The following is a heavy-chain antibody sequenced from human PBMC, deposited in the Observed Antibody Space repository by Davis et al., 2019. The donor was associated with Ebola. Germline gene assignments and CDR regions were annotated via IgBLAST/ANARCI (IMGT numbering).Heavy chain of an antibody. CDR2: INHSGNT. J-gene: IGHJ5*02. V-gene: IGHV4-34*01. CDR3: ARVLQQVVRLDP. D-gene: IGHD6-6*01. Sequence: MPSETLSLTCAVYGGSFSGYYWSWIRQPPGKGLEWIGEINHSGNTNYDPSFKSRVTISVDTSKNQFSLKVSSVTAADTAVYYCARVLQQVVRLDPWGQGTLVIVSS. CDR1: GGSFSGYY.